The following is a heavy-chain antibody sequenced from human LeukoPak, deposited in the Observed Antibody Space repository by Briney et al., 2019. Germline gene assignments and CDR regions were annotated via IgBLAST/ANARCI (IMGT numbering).Heavy chain of an antibody. J-gene: IGHJ3*02. V-gene: IGHV1-69*05. Sequence: ASVKDSCKASGGTFSSYAISWVRQAPGQGLEWMGGIIPIFGTANYAQKFQGRVTITTDESTSTAYMELSSLRSEDTAVYYCARYRIVVTPSVGAFDIWGQGTMVTVSS. CDR2: IIPIFGTA. CDR3: ARYRIVVTPSVGAFDI. CDR1: GGTFSSYA. D-gene: IGHD4-23*01.